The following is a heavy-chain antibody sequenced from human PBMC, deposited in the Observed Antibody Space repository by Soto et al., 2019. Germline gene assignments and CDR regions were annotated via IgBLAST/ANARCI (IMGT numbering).Heavy chain of an antibody. Sequence: SVKVSCKASGGTFSSYAISWVRQAPGQGLEWMGGIIPIFGTANYAQKFQDRVTITADKSTSTAYMDLSSLRSEDTAVYYCARGQGKEYCRSTSCYLDYYGMDVWGQGTKVTVSS. D-gene: IGHD2-2*01. CDR3: ARGQGKEYCRSTSCYLDYYGMDV. J-gene: IGHJ6*02. CDR1: GGTFSSYA. V-gene: IGHV1-69*06. CDR2: IIPIFGTA.